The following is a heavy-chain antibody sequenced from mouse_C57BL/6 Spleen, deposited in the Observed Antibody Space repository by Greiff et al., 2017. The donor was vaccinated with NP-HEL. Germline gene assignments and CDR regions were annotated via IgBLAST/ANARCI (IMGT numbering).Heavy chain of an antibody. D-gene: IGHD1-1*01. J-gene: IGHJ2*01. CDR3: ARGGIYYYGSSYDYFDY. V-gene: IGHV1-82*01. CDR2: IYPGDGDT. Sequence: QVQLKQSGPELVKPGASVKISCKASGYAFSSSWMNWVKQRPGKGLEWIGRIYPGDGDTNYNGKFKGKATLTADKSSSTAYMQLSSLTSEDSAVYFGARGGIYYYGSSYDYFDYWGQGTTLTVSS. CDR1: GYAFSSSW.